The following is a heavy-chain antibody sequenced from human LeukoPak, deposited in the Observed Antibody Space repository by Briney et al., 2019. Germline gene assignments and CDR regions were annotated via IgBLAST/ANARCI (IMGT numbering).Heavy chain of an antibody. V-gene: IGHV4-39*01. CDR3: AINDCSSTSCSLDY. CDR1: GGSISSSSYY. CDR2: IYYSGST. J-gene: IGHJ4*02. Sequence: PSETLSLTCTVSGGSISSSSYYWGWIRQPPGKGLEWIGSIYYSGSTYYNPSLKSRVTISVDTSKNQFSLKLSSVTAADTAVYYCAINDCSSTSCSLDYWGQGTLVTVSS. D-gene: IGHD2-2*01.